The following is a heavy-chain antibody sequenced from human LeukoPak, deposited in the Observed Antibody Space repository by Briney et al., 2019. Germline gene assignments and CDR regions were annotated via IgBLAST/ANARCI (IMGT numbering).Heavy chain of an antibody. Sequence: ASVKVSCKASGYTFTGYYMHWMRQAPGQGLEWIGWINPNSGGTNYAQKFQGRVTMTRDTSISTAYMELSRLRSDDTAVYYCARDLSGVRVGYFDYWGQGTLVTVSS. D-gene: IGHD3-10*02. V-gene: IGHV1-2*02. CDR1: GYTFTGYY. CDR3: ARDLSGVRVGYFDY. CDR2: INPNSGGT. J-gene: IGHJ4*02.